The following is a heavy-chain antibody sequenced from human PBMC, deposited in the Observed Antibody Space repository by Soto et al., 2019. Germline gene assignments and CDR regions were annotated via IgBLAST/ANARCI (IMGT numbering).Heavy chain of an antibody. Sequence: ASVKVSCKASGYTFTSYDINWVRQATGQGLEWMGWMNPNSGNTGYAQKFQGRVTMTRNTSISTAYMELSSLRSEDTAVYYCARKIQIEVTTDIHYYYYYMDVWGKGTTVTVSS. CDR2: MNPNSGNT. J-gene: IGHJ6*03. D-gene: IGHD4-17*01. CDR1: GYTFTSYD. CDR3: ARKIQIEVTTDIHYYYYYMDV. V-gene: IGHV1-8*01.